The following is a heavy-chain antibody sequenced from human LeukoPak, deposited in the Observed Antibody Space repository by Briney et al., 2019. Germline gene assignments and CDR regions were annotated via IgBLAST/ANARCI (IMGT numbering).Heavy chain of an antibody. Sequence: SETLSLTCTVSGGSISSYYWNWIRQPPGKELEWIGYMYYSGNTNYNPSLKSRVTMSVDTSKNQFSLNLGSVTAADTAVYYCARGVVVIAATSLSYMDVWGKGTTVTVSS. CDR3: ARGVVVIAATSLSYMDV. D-gene: IGHD2-15*01. J-gene: IGHJ6*03. CDR1: GGSISSYY. CDR2: MYYSGNT. V-gene: IGHV4-59*08.